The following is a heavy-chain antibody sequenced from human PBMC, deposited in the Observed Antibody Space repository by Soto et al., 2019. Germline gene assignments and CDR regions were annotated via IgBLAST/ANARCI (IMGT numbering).Heavy chain of an antibody. V-gene: IGHV3-48*01. J-gene: IGHJ6*02. CDR1: GFTFSSFH. CDR3: ARVVVVIPPGYYYAMDV. Sequence: EVQLVESGGGLVQPGGSLRLSCAASGFTFSSFHMNWVRQAPGRGLEWVAYITSSSDTIYYSDSVKGRFTISRDNGKNSMFLQMNSLRAEDTAVYYCARVVVVIPPGYYYAMDVWGQGTPVTVSS. CDR2: ITSSSDTI. D-gene: IGHD3-22*01.